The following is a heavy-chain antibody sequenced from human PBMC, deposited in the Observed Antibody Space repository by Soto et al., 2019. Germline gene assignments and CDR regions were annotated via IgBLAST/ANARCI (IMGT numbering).Heavy chain of an antibody. V-gene: IGHV3-23*01. Sequence: GSLRLSCAASGFTFSSYAMSWVRQAPGKGLEWVSAISGSGGSTYYADSVKGRFTISRDNSKNTLYLQMNSLRAEDTAVYYCAKSSTQWLGRGYFDYWGQGTLVTVSS. CDR2: ISGSGGST. CDR1: GFTFSSYA. J-gene: IGHJ4*02. CDR3: AKSSTQWLGRGYFDY. D-gene: IGHD6-19*01.